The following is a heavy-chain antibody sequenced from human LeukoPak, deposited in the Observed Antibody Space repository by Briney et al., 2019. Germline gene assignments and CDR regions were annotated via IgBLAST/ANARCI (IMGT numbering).Heavy chain of an antibody. CDR2: ISSSSSTI. CDR1: GFTFSSYS. Sequence: GGSLRLSCAASGFTFSSYSMNWVRQAPGKGLEWVSYISSSSSTICYADSVKGRFTISRDNAKNSLYLQMNSLRDEDTAVYYCARSDSYYDFWSGYSSDAFDIWGQGTMVTVSS. V-gene: IGHV3-48*02. CDR3: ARSDSYYDFWSGYSSDAFDI. J-gene: IGHJ3*02. D-gene: IGHD3-3*01.